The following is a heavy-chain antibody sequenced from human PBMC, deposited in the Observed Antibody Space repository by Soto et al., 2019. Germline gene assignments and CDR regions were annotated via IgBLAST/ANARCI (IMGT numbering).Heavy chain of an antibody. CDR2: IYYSGTT. Sequence: QVQLQESGPGLVKPSETLSLTCTVSGGSISSYYWSWIRQPPGKGLEWIGYIYYSGTTNYNPSLPVRFPISVDTSKNQFSLKLSSVTAADTAVYYCAKNYGNAFDIWGQGTMVTVSS. D-gene: IGHD3-10*01. CDR1: GGSISSYY. J-gene: IGHJ3*02. V-gene: IGHV4-59*01. CDR3: AKNYGNAFDI.